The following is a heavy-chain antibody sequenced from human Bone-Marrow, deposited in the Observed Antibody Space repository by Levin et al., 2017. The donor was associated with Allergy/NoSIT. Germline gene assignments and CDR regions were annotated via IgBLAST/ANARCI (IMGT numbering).Heavy chain of an antibody. V-gene: IGHV3-23*01. CDR3: AKDVYSGSYSGAYDM. D-gene: IGHD1-26*01. J-gene: IGHJ3*02. CDR2: ILGSGSSS. CDR1: GFTFTSYA. Sequence: QTGGSLRLSCATSGFTFTSYAMTWVRQAPGKGLQWVSVILGSGSSSYYADSVKGRFTISRDNSKNTLYLQMNSLRTEDTAVYYCAKDVYSGSYSGAYDMWGQGTMVTVSS.